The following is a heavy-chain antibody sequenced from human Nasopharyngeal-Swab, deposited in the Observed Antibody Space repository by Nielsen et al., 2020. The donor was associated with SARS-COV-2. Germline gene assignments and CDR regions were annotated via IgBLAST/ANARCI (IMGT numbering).Heavy chain of an antibody. D-gene: IGHD5-18*01. CDR1: GFTFSSYA. Sequence: GESLKISCAASGFTFSSYAMHWVRQAPGKGLEWVAVISYDGSNKYYADSVKGRFTISRDNSKNTLYLQMNSLRAEDTAVYDCARGGGGGYSYGSYYYYGMDVWGQGTTVTVSS. CDR2: ISYDGSNK. V-gene: IGHV3-30*04. CDR3: ARGGGGGYSYGSYYYYGMDV. J-gene: IGHJ6*02.